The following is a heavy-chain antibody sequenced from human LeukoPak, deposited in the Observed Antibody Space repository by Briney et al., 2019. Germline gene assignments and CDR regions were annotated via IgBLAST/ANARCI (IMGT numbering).Heavy chain of an antibody. CDR1: GFTVCSDY. V-gene: IGHV3-53*05. J-gene: IGHJ5*02. CDR2: IHSGGST. Sequence: PGGSLRLSRAASGFTVCSDYMSRVGQAPGNGMEWVSFIHSGGSTYNADSVKGRFNISRDKSNVTVYLQMNSLRFEDTAMYYCARNWFDPWGQGTLVTVSS. CDR3: ARNWFDP.